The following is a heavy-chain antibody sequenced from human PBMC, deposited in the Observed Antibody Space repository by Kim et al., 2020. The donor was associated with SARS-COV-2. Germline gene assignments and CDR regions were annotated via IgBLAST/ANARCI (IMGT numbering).Heavy chain of an antibody. V-gene: IGHV4-39*07. Sequence: RTDDDPSIKRQVAISVDTSKNQFSQKMGSVTAADTAVYYCARVLGVTDDYWGQGTLVTVSS. CDR3: ARVLGVTDDY. D-gene: IGHD2-21*02. J-gene: IGHJ4*02. CDR2: RT.